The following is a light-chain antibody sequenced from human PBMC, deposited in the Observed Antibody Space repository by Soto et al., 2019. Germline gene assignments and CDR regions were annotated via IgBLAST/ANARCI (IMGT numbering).Light chain of an antibody. V-gene: IGKV1-39*01. Sequence: DVQMTQSPSSLSASVGDTVTITCRASRSITSYLNWYQHKPGKAPELLIFAASSLQTGVPSRFSSTGCCSSFTLTFISLHPEDFASYYCQQSDRSPYTFGQGTKLEIK. CDR2: AAS. J-gene: IGKJ2*01. CDR3: QQSDRSPYT. CDR1: RSITSY.